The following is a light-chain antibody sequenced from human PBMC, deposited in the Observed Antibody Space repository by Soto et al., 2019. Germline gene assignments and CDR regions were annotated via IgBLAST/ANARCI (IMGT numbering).Light chain of an antibody. CDR1: QSDSSNY. CDR2: DTS. Sequence: DILLARSPGTLSLSQGERATLSCRASQSDSSNYLAWCQQKPGQTPRLLIYDTSTRSAGIPARFSASGTGTDFTLTISDVQPEDFAVYYCHQRQSWPRTFGQGTKVDIK. V-gene: IGKV3D-20*02. CDR3: HQRQSWPRT. J-gene: IGKJ1*01.